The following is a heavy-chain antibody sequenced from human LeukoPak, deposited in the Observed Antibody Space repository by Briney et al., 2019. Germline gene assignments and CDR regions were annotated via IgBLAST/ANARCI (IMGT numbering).Heavy chain of an antibody. Sequence: PGGSLRLSCAASGFTFSSYGMHWVRQAPGKGLEWVAFIRYDGSNKYYADSVKGRFTISRDNSKNTLYLQMNSLRAEDTAVYYCAKDKSEPLRGYSGYRIFDYWGQGTLVTVSS. CDR3: AKDKSEPLRGYSGYRIFDY. D-gene: IGHD5-12*01. J-gene: IGHJ4*02. CDR2: IRYDGSNK. V-gene: IGHV3-30*02. CDR1: GFTFSSYG.